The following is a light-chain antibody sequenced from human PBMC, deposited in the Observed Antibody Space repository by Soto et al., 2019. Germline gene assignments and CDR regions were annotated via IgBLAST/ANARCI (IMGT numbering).Light chain of an antibody. CDR2: WAS. CDR1: LSVLYSSNNKNY. V-gene: IGKV4-1*01. Sequence: DIVMTQSPDSLAVSLGERATINCKSSLSVLYSSNNKNYLAWYQQKPGQPPKLLIYWASTRESGVPDRFSGSGSGTDFTLTISSLPAEDVALYYCQQYYSAPWTFGQGTKVEIK. CDR3: QQYYSAPWT. J-gene: IGKJ1*01.